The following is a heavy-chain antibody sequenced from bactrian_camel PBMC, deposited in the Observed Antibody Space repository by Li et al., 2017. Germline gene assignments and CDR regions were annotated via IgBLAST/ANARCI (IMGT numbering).Heavy chain of an antibody. Sequence: VQLVESGGGSVQAGGSLRLSCPVRGYIGCMAWFRQAPGKERERVAARDYDGVTNYAASVQGRFTISKDGASDTLYLQMNSLKAEDTAMYYCAVSLEYRCPLWTRGYKYWGRGTQVTVS. V-gene: IGHV3S53*01. CDR3: AVSLEYRCPLWTRGYKY. J-gene: IGHJ4*01. CDR1: GYIGC. CDR2: RDYDGVT.